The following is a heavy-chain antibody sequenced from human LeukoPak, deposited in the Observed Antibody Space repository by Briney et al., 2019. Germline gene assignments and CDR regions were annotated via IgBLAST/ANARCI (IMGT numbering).Heavy chain of an antibody. V-gene: IGHV3-15*04. J-gene: IGHJ4*02. CDR1: GFSFSDAW. Sequence: GGSLRLSCAASGFSFSDAWMSWVRQIPGKGLEWVGRIESKTDGGTTDYAAPVKGRFTISRDDSKNTLYLQMNSLKTEDTAVYYCTTDTYYYDSSGYYNDYWGQGTLVTVSS. D-gene: IGHD3-22*01. CDR3: TTDTYYYDSSGYYNDY. CDR2: IESKTDGGTT.